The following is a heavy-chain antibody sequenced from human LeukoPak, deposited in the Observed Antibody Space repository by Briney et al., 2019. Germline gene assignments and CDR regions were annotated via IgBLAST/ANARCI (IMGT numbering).Heavy chain of an antibody. J-gene: IGHJ4*02. CDR2: ISDDGSYT. V-gene: IGHV3-74*01. Sequence: GGSLRLSCAASGFSFSSHWVHWVRQAPGRGLVWVSRISDDGSYTSNVDSVKGRFTISRDNVNNMLYLHMNSLRAEDTAVYYCARAPTVYFLDFWGQGTVVTLST. CDR3: ARAPTVYFLDF. CDR1: GFSFSSHW. D-gene: IGHD2-8*01.